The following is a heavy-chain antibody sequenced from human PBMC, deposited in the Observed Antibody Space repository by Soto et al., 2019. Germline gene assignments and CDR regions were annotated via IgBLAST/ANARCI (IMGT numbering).Heavy chain of an antibody. Sequence: QVQLVESGGGVVQPGRSLRLSCAASGFTFSSYGMHWVRQAPGKGLEWVAVISYDGSNKYYADSVKGRFTISRDNSKNTLYLQMNSLRAEDTAVYSCANLPASGSWGYWGQGTLVTVSS. J-gene: IGHJ4*02. V-gene: IGHV3-30*18. D-gene: IGHD6-6*01. CDR3: ANLPASGSWGY. CDR1: GFTFSSYG. CDR2: ISYDGSNK.